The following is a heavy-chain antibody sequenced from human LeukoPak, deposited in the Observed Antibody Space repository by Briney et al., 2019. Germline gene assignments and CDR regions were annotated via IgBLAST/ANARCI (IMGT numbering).Heavy chain of an antibody. Sequence: SETLSLTCAVSGGSISSGGYSWSWIRQPPGKGLEWIGYIYHSGSTYYNPSLKSRVTISVDRPKNQFSLKLSSVTAADTAVYYCAAQKYCSSTSCYGMDVWGQGTTVTVSS. V-gene: IGHV4-30-2*01. CDR2: IYHSGST. D-gene: IGHD2-2*01. CDR1: GGSISSGGYS. J-gene: IGHJ6*02. CDR3: AAQKYCSSTSCYGMDV.